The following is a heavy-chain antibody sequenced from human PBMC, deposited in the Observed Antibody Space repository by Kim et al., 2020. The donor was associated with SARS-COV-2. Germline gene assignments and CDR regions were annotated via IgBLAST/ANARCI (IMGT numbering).Heavy chain of an antibody. CDR1: GGTFSSYA. V-gene: IGHV1-69*13. D-gene: IGHD2-21*02. CDR3: ARGRAYCGGDCWGYFQH. Sequence: SVKVSCKASGGTFSSYAISWVRQAPGQGLEWMGGIIPIFGTANYAQKFQGRVTITADESTSTAYMELSSLRSEDTAVYYCARGRAYCGGDCWGYFQHWGQGTLVTVSS. J-gene: IGHJ1*01. CDR2: IIPIFGTA.